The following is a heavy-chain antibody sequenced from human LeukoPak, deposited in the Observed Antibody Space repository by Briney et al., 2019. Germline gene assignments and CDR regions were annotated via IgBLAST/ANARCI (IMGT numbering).Heavy chain of an antibody. CDR3: AKDGNWARFEN. D-gene: IGHD7-27*01. V-gene: IGHV3-7*03. Sequence: QAGGSLRLSCAASGFTFSSYWMTWVRQAPGKGLEWVANIKQDGTEKYYVDPVKGRFTISRDNSKNTLYLQMNSPRAEDTAAYYCAKDGNWARFENWGQGTLVTVSS. J-gene: IGHJ4*02. CDR2: IKQDGTEK. CDR1: GFTFSSYW.